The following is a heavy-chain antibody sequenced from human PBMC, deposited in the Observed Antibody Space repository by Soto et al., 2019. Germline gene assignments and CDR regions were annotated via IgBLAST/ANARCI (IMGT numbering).Heavy chain of an antibody. CDR3: ARDRNKDVVRGVIIAHSPFYYYYGMDV. Sequence: SVKVSCKASGGTFSSYAISWVRQAPGQGLEWMGGIIPIFGTANYAQKFQGRVTITADESTSTAYMELSSLRSEDTAVYYCARDRNKDVVRGVIIAHSPFYYYYGMDVWGQGTTVTVSS. CDR2: IIPIFGTA. D-gene: IGHD3-10*01. V-gene: IGHV1-69*13. J-gene: IGHJ6*02. CDR1: GGTFSSYA.